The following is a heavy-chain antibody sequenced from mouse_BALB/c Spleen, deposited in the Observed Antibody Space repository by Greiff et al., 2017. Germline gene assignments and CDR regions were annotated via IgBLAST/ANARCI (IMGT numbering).Heavy chain of an antibody. CDR1: GFSLTSYG. CDR3: ARNWSPTMITSNYAMDY. CDR2: IWSGGST. D-gene: IGHD2-4*01. J-gene: IGHJ4*01. Sequence: QVQLKQSGPGLVQPSQSLSITCTVSGFSLTSYGVHWVRQSPGKGLEWLGVIWSGGSTDYNAAFISRLSISKDNSKSQVFFKMNSLQADDTAIYYCARNWSPTMITSNYAMDYWGQGTSVTVSS. V-gene: IGHV2-4-1*01.